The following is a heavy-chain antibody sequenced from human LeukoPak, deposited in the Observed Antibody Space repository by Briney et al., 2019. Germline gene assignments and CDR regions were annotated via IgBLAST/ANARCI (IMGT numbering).Heavy chain of an antibody. CDR3: ARASGSWYWGFDY. D-gene: IGHD6-13*01. CDR2: THYRSKWYN. CDR1: GDSVSGKSAT. V-gene: IGHV6-1*01. J-gene: IGHJ4*02. Sequence: SQTLSLTCAISGDSVSGKSATWNWIRQSPSRGLEWLGRTHYRSKWYNDYAVSVKSRITINPDTSMNQFSLQLTSVTPEDTAVYYCARASGSWYWGFDYWGQGTLVTVSS.